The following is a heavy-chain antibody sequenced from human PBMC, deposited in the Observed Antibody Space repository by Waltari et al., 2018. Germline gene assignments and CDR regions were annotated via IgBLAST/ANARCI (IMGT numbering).Heavy chain of an antibody. V-gene: IGHV3-7*01. Sequence: EVQLVESGGGLVQPGGSLRLSCAASGFTFSSYWMSWVRQAPGKGLEWVANIKQDGSEKYYVDSVKGRFTISRDNAKNSLYLKMNSLRAEDTAVYYCARTAVPLYYYYMDVWGKGTTVTVSS. J-gene: IGHJ6*03. CDR3: ARTAVPLYYYYMDV. CDR1: GFTFSSYW. CDR2: IKQDGSEK. D-gene: IGHD2-21*02.